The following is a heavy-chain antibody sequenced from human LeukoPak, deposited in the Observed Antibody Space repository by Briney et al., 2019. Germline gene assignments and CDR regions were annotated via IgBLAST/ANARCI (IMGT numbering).Heavy chain of an antibody. D-gene: IGHD4-17*01. CDR3: ARNLYGDYVEDY. CDR1: GFTFSGYS. Sequence: GGSLRLSCAASGFTFSGYSLNWVRQAPGKALGWVSYISSSSRTIYYTDSVKGRFTISRDNAKNSLYLQMNSLRVEDTAVYYCARNLYGDYVEDYWGQGTLVTVSS. V-gene: IGHV3-48*01. CDR2: ISSSSRTI. J-gene: IGHJ4*02.